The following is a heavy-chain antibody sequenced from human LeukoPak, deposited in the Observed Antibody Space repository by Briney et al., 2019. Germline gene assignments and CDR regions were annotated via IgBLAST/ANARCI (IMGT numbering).Heavy chain of an antibody. CDR3: ASLTTVTTLFDY. Sequence: GGFLRLSCAASGFTFSDYYMSWIRQAPGKGLEWVSYISSSGSTIYYADSVKGRFTISRDNAKNSLYLQMNSLRAEDTAVYYCASLTTVTTLFDYWGQGTLVTVSS. CDR1: GFTFSDYY. D-gene: IGHD4-17*01. J-gene: IGHJ4*02. V-gene: IGHV3-11*01. CDR2: ISSSGSTI.